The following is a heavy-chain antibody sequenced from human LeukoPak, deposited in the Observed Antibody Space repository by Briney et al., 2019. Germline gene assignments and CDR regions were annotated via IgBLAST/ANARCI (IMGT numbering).Heavy chain of an antibody. D-gene: IGHD3-3*01. CDR2: ISSSGSTI. J-gene: IGHJ3*02. CDR1: GFTFSSYE. V-gene: IGHV3-48*03. CDR3: ARTYYDFLSGYRQDAFDI. Sequence: PGGSLRLSCAASGFTFSSYEMNWVRQAPGKGLEWVSYISSSGSTIYYADSVKGRFTISRDNAKNSLYLQMNSLRAEDTAVYYCARTYYDFLSGYRQDAFDIWGQGTMVTVSS.